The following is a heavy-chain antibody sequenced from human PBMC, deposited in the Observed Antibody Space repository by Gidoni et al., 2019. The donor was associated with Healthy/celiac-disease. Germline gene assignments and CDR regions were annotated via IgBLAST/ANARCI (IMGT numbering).Heavy chain of an antibody. J-gene: IGHJ4*02. CDR2: IIPILGIA. V-gene: IGHV1-69*04. D-gene: IGHD6-13*01. Sequence: QAQLVQSGAEVKKPGSSVKVACKASGGTFSSYAISWVRQAPGQGLGWMGRIIPILGIANYAQKFQGRVTITADKSTSTAYMELSSLRSEDTAVYYCARVGVGAAHIWGQGTLVTVSS. CDR1: GGTFSSYA. CDR3: ARVGVGAAHI.